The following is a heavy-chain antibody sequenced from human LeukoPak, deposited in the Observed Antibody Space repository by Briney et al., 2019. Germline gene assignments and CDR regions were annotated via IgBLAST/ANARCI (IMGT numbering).Heavy chain of an antibody. J-gene: IGHJ4*02. CDR1: GFTFSSYW. V-gene: IGHV3-7*01. CDR3: ARDPVEWELLPDY. D-gene: IGHD1-26*01. CDR2: MNIDGSEK. Sequence: GGSLRLSCAASGFTFSSYWMGWVRQAPGKRLEWVANMNIDGSEKYYADSVKGRFTISRDNARNSVYLQMNSLRVEDTAVYYCARDPVEWELLPDYWGQGTLVTVSS.